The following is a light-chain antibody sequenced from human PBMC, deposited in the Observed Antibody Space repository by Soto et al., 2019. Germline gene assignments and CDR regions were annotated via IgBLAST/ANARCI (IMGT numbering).Light chain of an antibody. Sequence: DIQMTQSPSSLSASVGDRVSITCRPSQSISIYLNWYQQKPGKAPKLLIYGASSLQSGVPSRFSGSGSGTDFTLTIRSLQPEDFATYYCQQSYSNPRTFGQGTKVDIK. V-gene: IGKV1-39*01. CDR3: QQSYSNPRT. CDR2: GAS. CDR1: QSISIY. J-gene: IGKJ1*01.